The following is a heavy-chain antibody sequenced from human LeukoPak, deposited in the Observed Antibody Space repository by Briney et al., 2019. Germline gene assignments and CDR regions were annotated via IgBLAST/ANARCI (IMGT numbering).Heavy chain of an antibody. J-gene: IGHJ6*02. Sequence: GRSLRLSCAASGFTFSSYAMHWVRQAPGKGLEWVAVISYDGSNKYYADSVKGRFTISRDNSKNTLYLQMNSLRAEDTAVYYCAIHKDGMDVWGQGTTVTVSS. CDR3: AIHKDGMDV. CDR2: ISYDGSNK. V-gene: IGHV3-30*04. CDR1: GFTFSSYA.